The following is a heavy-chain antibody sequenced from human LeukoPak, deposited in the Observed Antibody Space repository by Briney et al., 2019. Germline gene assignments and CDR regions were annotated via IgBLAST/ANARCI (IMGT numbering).Heavy chain of an antibody. CDR2: INTDGSST. CDR3: VGPDSQFDC. D-gene: IGHD3-10*01. CDR1: EFTFSSYW. J-gene: IGHJ4*02. Sequence: GGSLRLSWAASEFTFSSYWMHWVSQAPGKGLVWVSRINTDGSSTSYADSVKGRFTISRDNAKNTLYLQMNSLRAEDTAVYYCVGPDSQFDCWGQGTLVTVSS. V-gene: IGHV3-74*01.